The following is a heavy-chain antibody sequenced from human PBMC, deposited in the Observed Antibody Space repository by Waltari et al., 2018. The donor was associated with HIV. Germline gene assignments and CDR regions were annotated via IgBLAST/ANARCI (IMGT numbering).Heavy chain of an antibody. D-gene: IGHD2-21*02. V-gene: IGHV3-48*04. CDR1: GFSFSDYS. CDR2: ISSGSSNI. J-gene: IGHJ6*02. CDR3: ARVGDRTYAMDV. Sequence: EVQLVESGGGLIQPGGSLRLSCAASGFSFSDYSMNWVRQAPGKVLEWLSYISSGSSNIYYADSVKGRFTISRDNAKTSLYLQMNSLRAEDTAVYYCARVGDRTYAMDVWGQGTTVTVSS.